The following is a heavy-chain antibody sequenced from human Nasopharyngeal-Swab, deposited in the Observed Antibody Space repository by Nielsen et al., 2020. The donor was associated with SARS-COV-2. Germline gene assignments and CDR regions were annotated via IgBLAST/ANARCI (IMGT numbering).Heavy chain of an antibody. V-gene: IGHV1-8*01. D-gene: IGHD2-21*02. CDR1: GYTFTSYD. CDR3: ARGLISHCGGDCYSGWFDP. CDR2: MNPNSGNT. Sequence: ASVKVSCKASGYTFTSYDTNWVRQATGQGLEWMGWMNPNSGNTGYAQKFQGRVTMTRNTSISTAYMELSSLRSEDTAVYYCARGLISHCGGDCYSGWFDPWGQGTLVTVSS. J-gene: IGHJ5*02.